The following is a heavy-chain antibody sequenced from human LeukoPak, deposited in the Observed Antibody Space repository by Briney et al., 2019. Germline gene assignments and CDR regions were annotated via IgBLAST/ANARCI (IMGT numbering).Heavy chain of an antibody. Sequence: SQTLSPTCAISGDSVSSTSASWNWIRQSPSRGLEWLGRTYLRSKWNNDYAVSVKSRITIDPDTSKNQFSLQLKSVTPEDTALYYCARESHTSGWFHFGPHPAYYFDYWGQGALVTVSS. J-gene: IGHJ4*02. CDR1: GDSVSSTSAS. CDR2: TYLRSKWNN. CDR3: ARESHTSGWFHFGPHPAYYFDY. D-gene: IGHD6-19*01. V-gene: IGHV6-1*01.